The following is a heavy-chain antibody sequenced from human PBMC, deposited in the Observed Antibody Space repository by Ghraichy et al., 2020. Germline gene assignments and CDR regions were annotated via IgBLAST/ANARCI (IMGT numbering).Heavy chain of an antibody. CDR2: ITSSSSTI. V-gene: IGHV3-48*02. D-gene: IGHD4-23*01. CDR3: ARATRVVRFYYYDGMDV. J-gene: IGHJ6*02. CDR1: GFTFSNYN. Sequence: GGSLRLSCVASGFTFSNYNMNWVRQSPGKGLEWVSYITSSSSTIFYADSVQGRFTISRDNAQNSLYLQMNSLRDEDTAVYYCARATRVVRFYYYDGMDVWGQGTTVTVSS.